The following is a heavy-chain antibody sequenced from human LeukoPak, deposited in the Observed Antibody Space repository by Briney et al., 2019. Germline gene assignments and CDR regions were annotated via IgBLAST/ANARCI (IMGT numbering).Heavy chain of an antibody. CDR1: GGSIGSDY. Sequence: SETLSLTCSVSGGSIGSDYWNWIRQPPGKGLEWIGYIFYIGSTNYNPSLKSRVTVSVDTSKNQFSLKLSSVTAADTAVYYCARHKYSSGWSHYYYYGMDVWGQGTTVTVSS. CDR2: IFYIGST. CDR3: ARHKYSSGWSHYYYYGMDV. D-gene: IGHD6-19*01. V-gene: IGHV4-59*08. J-gene: IGHJ6*02.